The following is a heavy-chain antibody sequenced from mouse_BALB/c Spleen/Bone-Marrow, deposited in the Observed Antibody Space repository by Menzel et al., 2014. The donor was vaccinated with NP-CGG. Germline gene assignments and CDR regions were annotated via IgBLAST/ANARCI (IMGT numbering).Heavy chain of an antibody. J-gene: IGHJ2*01. V-gene: IGHV14-3*02. D-gene: IGHD1-1*01. CDR3: ASYVYGYYFDY. CDR1: GFNIKDTY. Sequence: VHVKQSGAELVKPGASVKLSCTASGFNIKDTYMHWVKQRPEQGLEWIGRIDPANVNTKYDPKSQGKATITADTSSNTAYLQLSSLTSEDTAVYYCASYVYGYYFDYWGQGTTLTVSS. CDR2: IDPANVNT.